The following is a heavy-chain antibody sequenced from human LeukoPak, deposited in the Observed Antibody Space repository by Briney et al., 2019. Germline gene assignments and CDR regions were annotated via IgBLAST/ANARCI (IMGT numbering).Heavy chain of an antibody. CDR3: ARGQYYYDSSGYYLDY. CDR1: GYTFTSYD. D-gene: IGHD3-22*01. J-gene: IGHJ4*02. V-gene: IGHV1-8*01. CDR2: MNPNSGNT. Sequence: ASVKVSCKASGYTFTSYDINWVRQATGQGIEWMGWMNPNSGNTGYAQKFQGRVTMTRNTAISTAYMELSSLRSEDTAVYYCARGQYYYDSSGYYLDYWGQGTLVTVSS.